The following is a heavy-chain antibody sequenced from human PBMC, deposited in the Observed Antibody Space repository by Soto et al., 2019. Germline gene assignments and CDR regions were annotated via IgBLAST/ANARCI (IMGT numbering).Heavy chain of an antibody. Sequence: ASVKVSCRASGYTFTGYYMHWVRQAPGQGLEWMGWINPNSGGTNYAQKFQGWVTMTRDTSISTAYMELSRLRSDDTAVYYCARNGAYGSGSHPYYGMDARGHGPTGSV. CDR2: INPNSGGT. V-gene: IGHV1-2*04. D-gene: IGHD3-10*01. CDR3: ARNGAYGSGSHPYYGMDA. CDR1: GYTFTGYY. J-gene: IGHJ6*02.